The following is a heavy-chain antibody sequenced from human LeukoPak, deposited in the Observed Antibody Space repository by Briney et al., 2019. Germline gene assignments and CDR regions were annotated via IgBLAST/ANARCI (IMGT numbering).Heavy chain of an antibody. J-gene: IGHJ4*02. V-gene: IGHV3-30*04. CDR3: ARDPRGPTGYDSGGRDTFDY. Sequence: GGSLRLSCAASGFIFSNYAMHWVRQAPGKGLEWLAVIFYDGSMEYYPDSVKGRFTISRDNSKNTLYLQMNRLRLEDTAVYYCARDPRGPTGYDSGGRDTFDYWGQGTLVTVSS. CDR1: GFIFSNYA. CDR2: IFYDGSME. D-gene: IGHD2-15*01.